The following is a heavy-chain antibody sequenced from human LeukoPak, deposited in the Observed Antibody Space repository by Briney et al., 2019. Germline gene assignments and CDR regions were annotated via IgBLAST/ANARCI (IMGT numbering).Heavy chain of an antibody. CDR3: ARDLDWLLFDY. J-gene: IGHJ4*02. CDR2: VKYDGSTT. V-gene: IGHV3-74*01. Sequence: GSLRLSCAASGFTFSAYWMHWVRQAPGKGLVWVSRVKYDGSTTTYADSVKGRFTISRDNAKNILYLQMNAVRVEDTAVYYWARDLDWLLFDYWGQGTLVTVSS. D-gene: IGHD3-9*01. CDR1: GFTFSAYW.